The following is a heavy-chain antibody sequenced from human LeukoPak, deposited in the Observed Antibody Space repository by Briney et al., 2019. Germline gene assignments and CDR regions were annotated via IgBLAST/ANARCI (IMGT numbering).Heavy chain of an antibody. D-gene: IGHD2-15*01. CDR2: ISGSGGST. Sequence: PGGSLRLTCAASGFTFSTYAMSWIRQAPGKGLEWVSAISGSGGSTYYADSVKGRLTISRDNSKNTVYVQMNSLRAEDTAVYYCARENVGCSGGTCYTHSFDPWGQGTLVTVSS. CDR3: ARENVGCSGGTCYTHSFDP. CDR1: GFTFSTYA. V-gene: IGHV3-23*01. J-gene: IGHJ5*02.